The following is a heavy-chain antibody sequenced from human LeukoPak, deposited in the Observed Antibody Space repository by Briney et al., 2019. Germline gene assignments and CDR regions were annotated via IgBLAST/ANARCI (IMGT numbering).Heavy chain of an antibody. CDR1: GSTFSSYD. D-gene: IGHD1-26*01. V-gene: IGHV3-23*01. Sequence: GGSLRLSCAASGSTFSSYDMNWVRQAPGKGLEWVSTIHGSGGSTYYADSVKGRFTISRDNSKNTLYLQMNSLRAEDTAVYHCAKYAAATDPWAYWGQGTLVTVSS. CDR2: IHGSGGST. J-gene: IGHJ4*02. CDR3: AKYAAATDPWAY.